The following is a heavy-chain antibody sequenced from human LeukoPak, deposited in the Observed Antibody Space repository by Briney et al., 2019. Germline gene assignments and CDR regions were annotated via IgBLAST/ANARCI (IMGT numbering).Heavy chain of an antibody. J-gene: IGHJ4*02. D-gene: IGHD6-13*01. V-gene: IGHV1-2*04. CDR3: ARGKGGDSSSWYYY. Sequence: RASVKVSCKASGYTFTGYYMHWVRQAPGQGLEWMGWINPNSGGTNYAQKFQGWVTMTRDTSISTAYMELSRLRSDDTAVYYCARGKGGDSSSWYYYWGQGTLVTVSS. CDR1: GYTFTGYY. CDR2: INPNSGGT.